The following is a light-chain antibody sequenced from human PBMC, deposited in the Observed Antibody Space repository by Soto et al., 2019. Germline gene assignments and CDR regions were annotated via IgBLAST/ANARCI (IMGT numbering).Light chain of an antibody. CDR2: GAS. CDR1: QPVNNNF. J-gene: IGKJ1*01. CDR3: LQYGNSPRT. V-gene: IGKV3-20*01. Sequence: VVLTQSPGTLSLSPGERAILSCRAGQPVNNNFLAWYRQKTGQAPRLLIYGASSRATGVPDRFSGSGSGTDFTLTISRLAPEDFAVYFCLQYGNSPRTFGQGTRVEI.